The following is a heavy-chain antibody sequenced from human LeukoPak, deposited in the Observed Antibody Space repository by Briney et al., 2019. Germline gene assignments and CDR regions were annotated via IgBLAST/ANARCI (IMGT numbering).Heavy chain of an antibody. J-gene: IGHJ4*02. D-gene: IGHD3-10*01. CDR1: GYTFTSHD. Sequence: GASVKVSCKASGYTFTSHDINWVRQATGQGLEWMGWMNPNSGNTGYAQKFQGRVTMTRNTSISTAYMELSSLRSEDTAVYYCAREGDVLLWFGELEFDYWGQGTLVTVSS. CDR2: MNPNSGNT. V-gene: IGHV1-8*01. CDR3: AREGDVLLWFGELEFDY.